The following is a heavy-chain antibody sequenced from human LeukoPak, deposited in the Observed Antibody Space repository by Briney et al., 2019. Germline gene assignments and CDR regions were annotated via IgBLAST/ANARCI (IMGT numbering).Heavy chain of an antibody. CDR3: AGTVIHALGQNGGYYYYCYMDV. Sequence: ASVKVSCKASGYTFTGYYMHWVRQAPGQGLEWMGWINPNSGGTNYAQKFQGRVTMTRDTSISTAYMELSRLRSDDTAVYYCAGTVIHALGQNGGYYYYCYMDVWGKGTTVTVSS. CDR1: GYTFTGYY. D-gene: IGHD3-16*01. J-gene: IGHJ6*03. CDR2: INPNSGGT. V-gene: IGHV1-2*02.